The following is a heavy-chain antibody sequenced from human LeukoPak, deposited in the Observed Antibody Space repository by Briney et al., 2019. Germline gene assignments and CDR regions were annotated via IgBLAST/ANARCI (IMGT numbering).Heavy chain of an antibody. Sequence: GGSLRLSCVVSGFTFDDYAMHWVRQAPGKGLEWVSLIGGDGTDTYYANSVKGRFTFSRDNSKKSLYLQMSSLRTEDTALYYCAKAYCGGDCYPGDYWGQGTLVTVSS. V-gene: IGHV3-43*02. J-gene: IGHJ4*02. CDR3: AKAYCGGDCYPGDY. CDR2: IGGDGTDT. D-gene: IGHD2-21*02. CDR1: GFTFDDYA.